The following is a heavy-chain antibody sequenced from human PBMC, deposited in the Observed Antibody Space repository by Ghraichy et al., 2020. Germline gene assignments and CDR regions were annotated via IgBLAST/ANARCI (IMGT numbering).Heavy chain of an antibody. CDR1: GGTFSSYA. CDR3: ARVTSSGWYRTHWYFDL. J-gene: IGHJ2*01. Sequence: SVKVSCKASGGTFSSYAISWVRQAPGQGLEWMGGIIPIFGTANYAQKFQGRVTITADESTSTAYMELSSLRSEDTAVYYCARVTSSGWYRTHWYFDLWGRGTLVTVSS. V-gene: IGHV1-69*13. CDR2: IIPIFGTA. D-gene: IGHD6-19*01.